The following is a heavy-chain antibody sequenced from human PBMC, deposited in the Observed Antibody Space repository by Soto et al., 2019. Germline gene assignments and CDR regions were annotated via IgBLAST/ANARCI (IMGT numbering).Heavy chain of an antibody. J-gene: IGHJ4*02. Sequence: GASVKVSCKASKYTFAGYFLHWVRQAPRQGLEWMGWINPNRGGTSYAQKFQGRVTMTRDTSISTAYMELSRLRSDDTAVYYCATEGGYDSSGFYSDSWGQGTLVTVSS. V-gene: IGHV1-2*02. CDR2: INPNRGGT. CDR3: ATEGGYDSSGFYSDS. D-gene: IGHD3-22*01. CDR1: KYTFAGYF.